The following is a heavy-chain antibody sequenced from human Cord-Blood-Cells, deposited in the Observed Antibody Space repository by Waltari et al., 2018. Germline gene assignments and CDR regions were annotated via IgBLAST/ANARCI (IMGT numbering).Heavy chain of an antibody. CDR2: IKSKTDGGTT. CDR3: TTDRYSSGYFDY. Sequence: EVPLVESGGGLVKPGGSLRISCAASGFTFSNAWMSWVRPAPGKGLEWVGRIKSKTDGGTTDYVAPVKGRFTISRDDSNNTLDLQMNSLKSDDTAVYYCTTDRYSSGYFDYWGQGTLVTVSS. D-gene: IGHD6-19*01. V-gene: IGHV3-15*01. J-gene: IGHJ4*02. CDR1: GFTFSNAW.